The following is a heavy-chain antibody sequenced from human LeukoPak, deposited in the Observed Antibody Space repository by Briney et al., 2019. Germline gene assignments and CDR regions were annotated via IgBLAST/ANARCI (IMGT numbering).Heavy chain of an antibody. V-gene: IGHV4-39*07. Sequence: SETLSLTCTVSGGSISSSSYYWGWIRQPPGKGLEGIGSIYYSGSTYYNPSLKSRVTISVDTSKNQFSLRLSSVTAADTAVYYCARGGFYCGGDCYVDYWGQGTLVTVSS. CDR2: IYYSGST. CDR3: ARGGFYCGGDCYVDY. D-gene: IGHD2-21*02. CDR1: GGSISSSSYY. J-gene: IGHJ4*02.